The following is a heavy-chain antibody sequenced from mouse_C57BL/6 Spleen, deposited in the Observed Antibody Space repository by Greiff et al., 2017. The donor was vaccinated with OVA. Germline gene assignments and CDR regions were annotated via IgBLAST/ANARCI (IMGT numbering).Heavy chain of an antibody. J-gene: IGHJ2*01. CDR1: GFTFSDYG. CDR2: ISSGSSTI. CDR3: ARRGPTVVDY. D-gene: IGHD1-1*01. V-gene: IGHV5-17*01. Sequence: EVQLVESGGGLVKPGGSLKLSCAASGFTFSDYGMHWVRQAPEKGLEWVAYISSGSSTIYYADTVKGRFTISRDNAKNTLFLQMTSLRSEDTARDYCARRGPTVVDYWGQGTTLTVSS.